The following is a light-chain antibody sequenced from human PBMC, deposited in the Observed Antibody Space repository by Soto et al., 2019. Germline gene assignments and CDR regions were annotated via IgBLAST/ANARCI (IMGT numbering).Light chain of an antibody. CDR2: GNS. V-gene: IGLV1-40*01. CDR3: QDYGSSLSGVV. J-gene: IGLJ2*01. CDR1: SSNIGAGYD. Sequence: QSVLTQPPSVSGAPGQRVTISCTGSSSNIGAGYDVHWYQQLPGTAPKLLIYGNSNRPSGVPDRFSGSKSGTSASLAITGVEAEDEDDYYCQDYGSSLSGVVFGAGTKVTVL.